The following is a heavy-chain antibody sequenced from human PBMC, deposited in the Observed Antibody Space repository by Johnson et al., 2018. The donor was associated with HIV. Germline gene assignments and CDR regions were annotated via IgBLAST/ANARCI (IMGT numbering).Heavy chain of an antibody. CDR1: GFTFSSYG. CDR3: AKARGTAPRGSSVFDI. CDR2: VWFDGSHK. J-gene: IGHJ3*02. Sequence: VQLVESGGGVVQPGRSLRLSCAASGFTFSSYGMHWVRQTPGKGLEWVAVVWFDGSHKYYADSVKGRFTISRDNSKNTLYLQMNSLRAEDTAVYYCAKARGTAPRGSSVFDIWGQGTMVTVS. V-gene: IGHV3-33*06. D-gene: IGHD5-18*01.